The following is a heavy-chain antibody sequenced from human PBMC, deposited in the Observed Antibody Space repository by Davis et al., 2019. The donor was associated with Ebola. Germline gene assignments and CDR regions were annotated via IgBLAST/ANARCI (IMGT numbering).Heavy chain of an antibody. Sequence: PGGSPRPSPSAPRFTFSSYAMHWVRPAPGKGLEWVAVISYDGSNKYYADSVKGRFTISRDNSKNTLYLQMNSLRAEDTAVYYCARDWAAAATSCYFDYWGQGTLVTVSS. D-gene: IGHD6-13*01. CDR1: RFTFSSYA. V-gene: IGHV3-30*04. CDR3: ARDWAAAATSCYFDY. CDR2: ISYDGSNK. J-gene: IGHJ4*02.